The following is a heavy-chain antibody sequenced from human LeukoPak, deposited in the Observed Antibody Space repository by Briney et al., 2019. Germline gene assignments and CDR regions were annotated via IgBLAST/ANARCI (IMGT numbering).Heavy chain of an antibody. D-gene: IGHD3-3*01. CDR3: AKGWSDYFDS. Sequence: QPGGSLRLPCAASGFTFRNYVMNWVRQAPGKGLEWVSTISGSGGNSYYADSVKGRFTISRDNSKNTLDLQMNSLRAEDSAVYHCAKGWSDYFDSWGQGTLVTVSS. CDR1: GFTFRNYV. V-gene: IGHV3-23*01. CDR2: ISGSGGNS. J-gene: IGHJ4*02.